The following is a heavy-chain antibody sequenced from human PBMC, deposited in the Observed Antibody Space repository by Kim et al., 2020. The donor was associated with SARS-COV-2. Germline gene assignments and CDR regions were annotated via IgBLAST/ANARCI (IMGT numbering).Heavy chain of an antibody. J-gene: IGHJ5*02. Sequence: SETLSLTCAVYGGSFSGYYWSWIRQPPGKGLEWIGEINHSGSTNYNPSLKSRVTISVDTSKNQFSLKLSSVTAADTAVYYCARGLPPLAMHWFDPWGQGTLVTVSS. V-gene: IGHV4-34*01. D-gene: IGHD2-2*01. CDR2: INHSGST. CDR1: GGSFSGYY. CDR3: ARGLPPLAMHWFDP.